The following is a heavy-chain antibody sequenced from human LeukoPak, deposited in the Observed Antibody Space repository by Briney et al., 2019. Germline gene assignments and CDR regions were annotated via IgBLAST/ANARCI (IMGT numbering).Heavy chain of an antibody. D-gene: IGHD5-24*01. Sequence: PGGSLRLSCAASGFXFSSYWMHWVRQAPGKGLVWVSGINSDGSTTNYADSVKGRFTISRDNARNTLYLQMNSLRAEDTAVYYCANYNGDYLDYWGQGTLVAVSS. V-gene: IGHV3-74*01. CDR2: INSDGSTT. J-gene: IGHJ4*02. CDR1: GFXFSSYW. CDR3: ANYNGDYLDY.